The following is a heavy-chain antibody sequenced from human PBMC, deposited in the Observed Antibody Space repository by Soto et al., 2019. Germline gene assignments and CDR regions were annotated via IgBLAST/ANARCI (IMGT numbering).Heavy chain of an antibody. V-gene: IGHV3-23*01. CDR3: AKDPAAIPRGAFDI. D-gene: IGHD2-2*01. CDR2: ISGSGGST. J-gene: IGHJ3*02. Sequence: EVQLLESGGGLVKPGGSLRLSCAASGFTFSSYAMSWVRQAPGKGLEWVSAISGSGGSTDYAESVKGRFTISRDNSKHAEYLQMNSLRAEDTAVYYCAKDPAAIPRGAFDIWGQGTLVTVSS. CDR1: GFTFSSYA.